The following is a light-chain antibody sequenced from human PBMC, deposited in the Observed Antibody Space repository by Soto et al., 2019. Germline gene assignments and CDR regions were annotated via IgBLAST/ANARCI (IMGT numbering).Light chain of an antibody. J-gene: IGKJ1*01. CDR2: AAS. Sequence: EVVLTQSPGTRSLSPGGRATLSCRASQSVSSNYLAWDQQKLGQAPRILIFAASSRTTGIPDRFSGSGSGTDFNLNISRLEPEDLSVYYCQQYGGMPRTFGQGTKVEI. CDR3: QQYGGMPRT. V-gene: IGKV3-20*01. CDR1: QSVSSNY.